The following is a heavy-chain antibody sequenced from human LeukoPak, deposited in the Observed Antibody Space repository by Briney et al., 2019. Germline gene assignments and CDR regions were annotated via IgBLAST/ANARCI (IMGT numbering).Heavy chain of an antibody. J-gene: IGHJ5*02. CDR3: AREVIAAHNWFDP. CDR1: GGSISSYY. CDR2: IYYSGIT. Sequence: SETLSLTCTVSGGSISSYYWSWIRQPPGKGLEWIGYIYYSGITNYNPSLKSRVTISVDTSKNQFSLKLSSVTAADTAVYYCAREVIAAHNWFDPWGQGTLVTVSS. D-gene: IGHD6-6*01. V-gene: IGHV4-59*12.